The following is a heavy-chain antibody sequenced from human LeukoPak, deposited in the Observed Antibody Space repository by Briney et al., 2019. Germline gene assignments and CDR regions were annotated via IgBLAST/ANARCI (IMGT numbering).Heavy chain of an antibody. CDR3: ARDRPATAIRAGWFDP. D-gene: IGHD2-2*02. CDR2: TYYRSKWYN. CDR1: GDSVSSNSAA. Sequence: SQTLSLTCAISGDSVSSNSAAWNWIRQSPSRGLEWLGRTYYRSKWYNDYAVSVKSRITVNPDTSKNQFSLQLNSVTPEDTAVYYCARDRPATAIRAGWFDPWGQGTLVTVSS. J-gene: IGHJ5*02. V-gene: IGHV6-1*01.